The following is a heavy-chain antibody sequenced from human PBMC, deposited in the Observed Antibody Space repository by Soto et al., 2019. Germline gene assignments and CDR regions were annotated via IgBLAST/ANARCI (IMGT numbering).Heavy chain of an antibody. Sequence: QVQLVQSGAEVKKPGASVKVSCKASGYTFTQYEIGWVRQAPGQGLEWMGWISPYSGNTNYAQKLQGRVTMTTDTAMSTGYMELRSLRSDATAVYYCGRFASSGWYTGGYWGQGTLVTVSS. CDR3: GRFASSGWYTGGY. V-gene: IGHV1-18*01. CDR1: GYTFTQYE. D-gene: IGHD6-19*01. CDR2: ISPYSGNT. J-gene: IGHJ4*02.